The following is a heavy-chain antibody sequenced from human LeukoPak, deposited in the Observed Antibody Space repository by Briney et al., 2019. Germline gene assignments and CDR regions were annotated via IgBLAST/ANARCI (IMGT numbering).Heavy chain of an antibody. CDR1: GFTFSSSG. J-gene: IGHJ4*02. D-gene: IGHD1-26*01. V-gene: IGHV3-23*01. CDR2: ISDSGGST. Sequence: HPGGSLRLSCAASGFTFSSSGISWVRQVPGKGLEWVSAISDSGGSTFYADSVKGRFTISRDNSKNTLYLQMNSLRAEDTAVYYCTRVGASVGAFDYWGQGTLVTVSS. CDR3: TRVGASVGAFDY.